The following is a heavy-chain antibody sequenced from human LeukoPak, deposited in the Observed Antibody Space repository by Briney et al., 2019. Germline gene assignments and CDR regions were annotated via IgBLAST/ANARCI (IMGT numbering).Heavy chain of an antibody. V-gene: IGHV3-21*01. CDR3: AELGITMIGGV. D-gene: IGHD3-10*02. J-gene: IGHJ6*04. CDR2: ISSSSSHI. Sequence: GGSLRLSCAASGFTFSTYSMNWVRQAPGKGLEWVSSISSSSSHIYYADSVKGRFTISRDNAKNSLYLQMNSLRAEDTAVYYCAELGITMIGGVWGKGTTVTISS. CDR1: GFTFSTYS.